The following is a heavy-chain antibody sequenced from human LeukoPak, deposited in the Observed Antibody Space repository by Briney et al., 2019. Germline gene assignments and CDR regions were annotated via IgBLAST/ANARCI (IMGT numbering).Heavy chain of an antibody. D-gene: IGHD2-21*01. CDR2: ICNGGTT. CDR1: DGSISGDNYY. CDR3: ARGARFFAYYDY. Sequence: PSETLSLTCTVSDGSISGDNYYWSWIRQLPGKGLEWIGYICNGGTTYYNPSLKSRVIISVDTSKNQFSLKLKSVTAADTAMYYCARGARFFAYYDYWGQGTLVTVSS. J-gene: IGHJ4*02. V-gene: IGHV4-31*03.